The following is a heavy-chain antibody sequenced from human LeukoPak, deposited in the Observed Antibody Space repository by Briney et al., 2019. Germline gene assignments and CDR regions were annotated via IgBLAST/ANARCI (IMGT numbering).Heavy chain of an antibody. CDR2: ISGSGGST. D-gene: IGHD3-3*01. V-gene: IGHV3-23*01. Sequence: GGSLRLSCAASGFTFSSYAMSWVRQAPGKGLEWVSAISGSGGSTYYADSVKGRFTIPRDNSKNTLCLQMNSLRAEDTAVYYCAKRRTYYDFWSGYYTGNYYFDYWGQGTLVTVSS. CDR1: GFTFSSYA. CDR3: AKRRTYYDFWSGYYTGNYYFDY. J-gene: IGHJ4*02.